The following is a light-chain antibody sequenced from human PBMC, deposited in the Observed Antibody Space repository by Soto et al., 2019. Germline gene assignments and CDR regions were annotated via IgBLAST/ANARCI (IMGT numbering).Light chain of an antibody. CDR2: DDS. V-gene: IGLV3-21*02. CDR3: QVWDSSIAHPL. J-gene: IGLJ2*01. CDR1: NIGSKS. Sequence: SYELTQPPSVSVAPGQTATITCEGDNIGSKSVHWYQQKPGQAPVLVLYDDSDRPSGIPERLSGSNSGNTATLTISRVEAGDEADYYCQVWDSSIAHPLVGGGTKLTVL.